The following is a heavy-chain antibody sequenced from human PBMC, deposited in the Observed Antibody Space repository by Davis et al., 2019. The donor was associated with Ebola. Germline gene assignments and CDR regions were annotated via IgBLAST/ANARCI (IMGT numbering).Heavy chain of an antibody. J-gene: IGHJ6*02. CDR2: IYSGGST. V-gene: IGHV3-53*04. D-gene: IGHD2-21*01. CDR1: GFTVSSNY. Sequence: PGGSLRLSCAASGFTVSSNYMSWVRQAPGKGLEWVSVIYSGGSTYYADSVKGRFTISRHNSKNTLYLQMNSLRAEDTAVYYCARGHGEIYYYGMDVWGQGTTVTVSS. CDR3: ARGHGEIYYYGMDV.